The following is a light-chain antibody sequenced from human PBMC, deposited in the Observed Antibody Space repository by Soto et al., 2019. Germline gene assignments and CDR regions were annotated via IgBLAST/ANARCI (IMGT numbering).Light chain of an antibody. CDR1: QSVSSSF. V-gene: IGKV3-20*01. Sequence: EVVLTQSPGTLSLSPGERATLSCRASQSVSSSFLAWYQQRPGQAPRLLIYGASSRATGVPDRFSGRGSGTDFTLTISRLDPEDFVVYYCQQYGSSPWTFGQGTKVEIK. J-gene: IGKJ1*01. CDR2: GAS. CDR3: QQYGSSPWT.